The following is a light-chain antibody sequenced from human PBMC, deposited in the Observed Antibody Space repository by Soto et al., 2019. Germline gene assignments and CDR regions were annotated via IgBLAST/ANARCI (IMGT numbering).Light chain of an antibody. J-gene: IGKJ3*01. Sequence: EIVLTQSPGTLSLSPGERATLSCRASQCVSSSYLAWYQQKPGQAPRLLIYGASSRATGIPDRFSGSGSGTDFTLTISRLEPDDFAVYYCQQYGSSPLFTFGPGTKVDIK. CDR1: QCVSSSY. CDR3: QQYGSSPLFT. CDR2: GAS. V-gene: IGKV3-20*01.